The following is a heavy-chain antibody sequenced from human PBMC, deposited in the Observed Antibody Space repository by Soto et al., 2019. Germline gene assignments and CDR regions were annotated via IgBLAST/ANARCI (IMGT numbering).Heavy chain of an antibody. CDR1: VDSITNAA. J-gene: IGHJ6*02. CDR2: IYHSGST. D-gene: IGHD2-2*01. Sequence: PTDTLSLTRTFFVDSITNAACRWIRHPPGKGLEWIGYIYHSGSTDYNPSLKSRVTISVDPSKTQFSLRLSSVTAADTAVYYCARDVNVYGTSRHYYGIDVWGRGTTVT. CDR3: ARDVNVYGTSRHYYGIDV. V-gene: IGHV4-59*01.